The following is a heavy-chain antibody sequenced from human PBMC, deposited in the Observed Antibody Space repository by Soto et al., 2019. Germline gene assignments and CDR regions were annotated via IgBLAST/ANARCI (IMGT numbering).Heavy chain of an antibody. J-gene: IGHJ4*01. V-gene: IGHV3-23*01. D-gene: IGHD1-26*01. Sequence: GGSLRLSCAASGFTFSSYAMSWVRQAPGKALEWVSAISSNGDTTFYADSVKGRFTISRDNSKNTVCLQIISLRAEDTAVYYCANSFSPYSDAGYSHFDQWGYGTLVTVSS. CDR3: ANSFSPYSDAGYSHFDQ. CDR1: GFTFSSYA. CDR2: ISSNGDTT.